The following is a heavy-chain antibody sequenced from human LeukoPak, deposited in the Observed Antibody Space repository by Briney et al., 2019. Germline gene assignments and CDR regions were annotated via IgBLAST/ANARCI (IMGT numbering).Heavy chain of an antibody. V-gene: IGHV4-34*01. J-gene: IGHJ4*02. CDR1: GGSFSGYY. D-gene: IGHD1-26*01. CDR2: INHSGST. CDR3: ARDGGIVGAGIDY. Sequence: SETLSLTCAVYGGSFSGYYWSWIRQPPGKGLEWIGEINHSGSTNYNPSLKSRVTISVDTSKNQFSLKLRSVTAADKAVYYCARDGGIVGAGIDYWGQGTLVTVSS.